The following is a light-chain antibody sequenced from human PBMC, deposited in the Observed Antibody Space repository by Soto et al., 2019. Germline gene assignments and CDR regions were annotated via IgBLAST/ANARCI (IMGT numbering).Light chain of an antibody. CDR1: QSISNY. V-gene: IGKV1-39*01. CDR2: AAA. J-gene: IGKJ1*01. Sequence: DIQMTQSPSSLSASVGDRVTITFRASQSISNYLNWYQQRPWKAPKLLIYAAASLQSGVPSRFNASGSVTDFTLTINSLQPEDFATYYCQQSFHTPRTFGQGTMVEI. CDR3: QQSFHTPRT.